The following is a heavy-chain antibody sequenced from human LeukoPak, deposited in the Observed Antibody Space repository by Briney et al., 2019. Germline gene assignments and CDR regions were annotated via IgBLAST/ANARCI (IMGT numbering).Heavy chain of an antibody. J-gene: IGHJ5*02. CDR1: GPSISSGSYY. CDR3: ARDSGTTGEVKLDP. V-gene: IGHV4-61*02. Sequence: SQTLSPTCTVSGPSISSGSYYWTWIRQPAGKGLEWFGRIYSRGTTYNPSLKDRVTMSAATSRNHVSLTTNSVTAADTAVYYCARDSGTTGEVKLDPWGKGTLVTVSS. D-gene: IGHD3-10*01. CDR2: IYSRGT.